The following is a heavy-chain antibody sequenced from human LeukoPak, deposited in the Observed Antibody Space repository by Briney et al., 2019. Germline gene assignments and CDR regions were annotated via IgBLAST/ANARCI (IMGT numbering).Heavy chain of an antibody. CDR3: AVYYYDSSGYPGEFDP. CDR2: IIPIFGTA. Sequence: SVKVSCKASGYTFTSYGISWVRQAPGQGLEWMGGIIPIFGTANYAQKFQGRVTITADESTSTAYMELSSLRSEDTAVYYCAVYYYDSSGYPGEFDPWGQGTLVTVSS. V-gene: IGHV1-69*13. D-gene: IGHD3-22*01. J-gene: IGHJ5*02. CDR1: GYTFTSYG.